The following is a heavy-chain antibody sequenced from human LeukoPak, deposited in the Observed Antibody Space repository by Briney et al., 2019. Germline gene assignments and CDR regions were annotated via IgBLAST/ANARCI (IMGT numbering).Heavy chain of an antibody. CDR1: GFTFSSYA. CDR3: AKRTSNWNYFDY. D-gene: IGHD1-20*01. V-gene: IGHV3-23*01. J-gene: IGHJ4*02. Sequence: GGSLRLSCAASGFTFSSYAMSWVRQAPGKGLEWVSTISGSGGSTYYADSVKGRFTISRDNSKNTLYLQMNSLRAEDTAVYYCAKRTSNWNYFDYWGQGTLVTVSS. CDR2: ISGSGGST.